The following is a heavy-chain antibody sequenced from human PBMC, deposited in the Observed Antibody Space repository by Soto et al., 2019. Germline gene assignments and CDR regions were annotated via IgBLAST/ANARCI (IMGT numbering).Heavy chain of an antibody. CDR3: ARGYTIFGVVKNYYYYGMDV. V-gene: IGHV3-20*04. D-gene: IGHD3-3*01. J-gene: IGHJ6*02. CDR2: INWNGGST. CDR1: GFTFDDYG. Sequence: GGSLRLSCAASGFTFDDYGMSWVRQAPGKGLEWVSGINWNGGSTGYADSVKGRFTISRDNAKNSLYLQMNSLRAEDTALYYCARGYTIFGVVKNYYYYGMDVWGQGTTVTVSS.